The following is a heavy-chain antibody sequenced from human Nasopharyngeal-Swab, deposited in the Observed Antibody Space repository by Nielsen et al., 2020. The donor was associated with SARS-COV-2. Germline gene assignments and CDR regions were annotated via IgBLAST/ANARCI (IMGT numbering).Heavy chain of an antibody. D-gene: IGHD2-8*02. CDR2: ISSSGNT. CDR3: ALWSQNHFDY. J-gene: IGHJ4*02. Sequence: ETLSLTCDVSAFTLVYYSMNWVRQAPGKGPEWVATISSSGNTHYSDSAKGRFSISTDKSKIAFYLQMTSLRAEDTALYYCALWSQNHFDYWGRGTQVTVSS. V-gene: IGHV3-23*01. CDR1: AFTLVYYS.